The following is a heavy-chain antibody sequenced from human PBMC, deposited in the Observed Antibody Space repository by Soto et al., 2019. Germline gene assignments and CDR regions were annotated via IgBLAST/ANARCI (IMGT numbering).Heavy chain of an antibody. CDR1: GYIFTSYA. Sequence: AASVKVSCKAFGYIFTSYAMHWVRQAPGQRLEWVGWINAGNGNTKYSQKFQGRVTITRDTSASTAYMELSSLRSEDTAVYYCARWDNWNYRGYFDYWGQGTLVTVSS. V-gene: IGHV1-3*01. CDR2: INAGNGNT. D-gene: IGHD1-7*01. J-gene: IGHJ4*02. CDR3: ARWDNWNYRGYFDY.